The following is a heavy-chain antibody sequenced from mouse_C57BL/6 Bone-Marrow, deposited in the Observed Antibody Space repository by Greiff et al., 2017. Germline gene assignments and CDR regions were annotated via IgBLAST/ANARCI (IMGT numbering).Heavy chain of an antibody. D-gene: IGHD2-1*01. Sequence: LVESGAELVRPGTSVKMSCKASGYTFTNYWIGWAKQRPGHGLEWIGDIYPGGGYTNYNEKFKGKATLTADKSSSTAYMQFSSLTSEDSAIYYCARSEGRLPDNWGQGTTLTVSS. CDR1: GYTFTNYW. J-gene: IGHJ2*01. CDR2: IYPGGGYT. V-gene: IGHV1-63*01. CDR3: ARSEGRLPDN.